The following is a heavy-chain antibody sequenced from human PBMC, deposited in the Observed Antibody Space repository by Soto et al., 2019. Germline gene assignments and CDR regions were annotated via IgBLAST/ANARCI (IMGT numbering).Heavy chain of an antibody. CDR2: IDPSDSYT. CDR1: GYSFTSYW. Sequence: PGESLKISCKGSGYSFTSYWISWVRQMPGKGLEWMGRIDPSDSYTNYSPSFQGQVTISADKSISTAYLQWSSLRASDTAMYYCARQGSSSSAGYYYYGMDVWGQGTTVTVS. V-gene: IGHV5-10-1*01. CDR3: ARQGSSSSAGYYYYGMDV. J-gene: IGHJ6*02. D-gene: IGHD6-6*01.